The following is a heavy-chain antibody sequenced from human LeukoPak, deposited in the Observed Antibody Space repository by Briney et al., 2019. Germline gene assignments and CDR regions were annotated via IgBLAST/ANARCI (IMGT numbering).Heavy chain of an antibody. CDR3: ARERTKGGSDAFDI. Sequence: GGTLRLSCAASGFTFSSYGMSWVRQAPGKGLEWVSSISSFSSYIYYADSVKGRFTISRDNPKNSLYLQMNSLRAEDTAVYYCARERTKGGSDAFDIWGQGTMVTVSS. V-gene: IGHV3-21*01. CDR2: ISSFSSYI. J-gene: IGHJ3*02. D-gene: IGHD1-1*01. CDR1: GFTFSSYG.